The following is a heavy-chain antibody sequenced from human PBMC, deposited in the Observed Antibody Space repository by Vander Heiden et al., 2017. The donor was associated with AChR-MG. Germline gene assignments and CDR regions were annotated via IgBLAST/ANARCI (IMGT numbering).Heavy chain of an antibody. CDR2: IYSSGST. Sequence: QVQLQESGPGLVKPSQTLSLTCRVSGGSISSGSYYWSWIRQPAGKGLEWIGRIYSSGSTNYNPSFKSRVSISADTSKNQFSLKLRSVTAADTAVYYCARDRGYSFGLGAFDFWGQGTMLTVSS. D-gene: IGHD5-18*01. CDR1: GGSISSGSYY. V-gene: IGHV4-61*02. J-gene: IGHJ3*01. CDR3: ARDRGYSFGLGAFDF.